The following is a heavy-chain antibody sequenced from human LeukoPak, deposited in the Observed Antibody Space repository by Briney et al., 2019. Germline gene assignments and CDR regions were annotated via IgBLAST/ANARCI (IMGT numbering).Heavy chain of an antibody. J-gene: IGHJ1*01. CDR2: IRYDGSNK. CDR3: ARDQIVGADWGYFQH. V-gene: IGHV3-30*02. CDR1: GFNFNNYD. Sequence: GGSLRLSCAASGFNFNNYDMHWVRQAPGKGLEWVAFIRYDGSNKYYADSVKGRFTISRDNAKNSLYLQMNSLRAEDTAVSYCARDQIVGADWGYFQHWGQGTLVTVSS. D-gene: IGHD1-26*01.